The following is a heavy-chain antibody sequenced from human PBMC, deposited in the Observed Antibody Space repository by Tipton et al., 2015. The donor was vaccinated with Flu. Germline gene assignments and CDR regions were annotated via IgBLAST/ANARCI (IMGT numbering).Heavy chain of an antibody. CDR1: GFTFGDDA. V-gene: IGHV3-49*03. CDR3: TRDGGYTYGEQAYFDY. D-gene: IGHD5-18*01. CDR2: IRSKAYGGTT. Sequence: SLRLSCTASGFTFGDDAMNWFRQAPGKGLEWLGFIRSKAYGGTTEYAASVKGRFTISRDDSKSIAYLQMSSLKTEDTAVYYCTRDGGYTYGEQAYFDYWGQGTLVTVSS. J-gene: IGHJ4*02.